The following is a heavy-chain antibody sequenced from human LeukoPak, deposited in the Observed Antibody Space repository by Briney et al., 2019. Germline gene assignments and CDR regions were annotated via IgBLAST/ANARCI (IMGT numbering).Heavy chain of an antibody. CDR2: ISSRSTYI. CDR1: GFTFTNYS. J-gene: IGHJ4*02. V-gene: IGHV3-21*01. Sequence: GGSLRLSCTASGFTFTNYSMNWVRQAPGKGLEWVSSISSRSTYIYYTDSVKGRFTISRDNAENSLSLQMNSLRAEDTAVYYCAREGDGYNSPIDYWGQGTLVTVSS. D-gene: IGHD5-24*01. CDR3: AREGDGYNSPIDY.